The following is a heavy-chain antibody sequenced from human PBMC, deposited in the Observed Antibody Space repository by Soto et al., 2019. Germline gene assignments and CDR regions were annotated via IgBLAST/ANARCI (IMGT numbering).Heavy chain of an antibody. CDR2: IWYDGSNK. CDR3: ARDQDGCNYDDKDTFDY. Sequence: PGGSLRLSCAASGFTFSSYGMHWVRQAPGKGLEWVAVIWYDGSNKYYADSVKGRFTISRDNSKNTLYLQMNSLRAEDTAVYYCARDQDGCNYDDKDTFDYWGQGTLVTVSS. CDR1: GFTFSSYG. D-gene: IGHD3-16*01. J-gene: IGHJ4*02. V-gene: IGHV3-33*01.